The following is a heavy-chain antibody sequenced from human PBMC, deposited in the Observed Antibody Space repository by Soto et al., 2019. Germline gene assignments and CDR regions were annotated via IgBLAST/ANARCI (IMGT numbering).Heavy chain of an antibody. CDR2: IWYHGTTK. V-gene: IGHV3-33*01. D-gene: IGHD5-12*01. Sequence: SGGSLRLSCEVSGFSLSGYGMHWVRQAPGKGLEWVAVIWYHGTTKNYADSVKGRFTISRDTSKNTVYLQMDSLKVEDTAVYYCARDVDRTSHLNWFDPWGQGVMVAVSS. CDR3: ARDVDRTSHLNWFDP. J-gene: IGHJ5*02. CDR1: GFSLSGYG.